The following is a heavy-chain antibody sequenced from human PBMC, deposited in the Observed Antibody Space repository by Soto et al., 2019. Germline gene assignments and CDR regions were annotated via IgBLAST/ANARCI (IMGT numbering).Heavy chain of an antibody. CDR3: ARVDSYLFRFVGQFDFAP. CDR1: GGTFNGYS. D-gene: IGHD3-9*01. V-gene: IGHV1-69*01. CDR2: TIPIFTTA. J-gene: IGHJ5*02. Sequence: QVQLVQSGAEVKEPGSSVKVSCKASGGTFNGYSIIWVRQAPGQGLEWVGGTIPIFTTANYAQKFQGRLTMTEDESTITAYMELSGLRSQDTAIYYCARVDSYLFRFVGQFDFAPGGQGTHDTVAS.